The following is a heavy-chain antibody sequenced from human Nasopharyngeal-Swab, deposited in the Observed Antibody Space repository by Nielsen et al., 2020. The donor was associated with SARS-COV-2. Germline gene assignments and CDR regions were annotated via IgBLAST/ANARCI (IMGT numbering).Heavy chain of an antibody. CDR1: GGSISSSSYY. CDR2: IYYSGTT. Sequence: SETLSLTCTVSGGSISSSSYYWGWIRQPPGKGLEWIGNIYYSGTTFYNPSLKSRVTISVDTSKNQFSLKLSSVTAADTAVYYCARVYSSSSWVGLRYYYYYMDVWGKGTTVTVSS. J-gene: IGHJ6*03. D-gene: IGHD6-6*01. V-gene: IGHV4-39*07. CDR3: ARVYSSSSWVGLRYYYYYMDV.